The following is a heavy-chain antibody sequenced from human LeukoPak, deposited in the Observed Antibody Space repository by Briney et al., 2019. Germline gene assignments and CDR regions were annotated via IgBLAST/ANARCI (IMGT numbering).Heavy chain of an antibody. CDR2: ISSSSSYI. J-gene: IGHJ4*02. V-gene: IGHV3-21*01. CDR1: GFTFSSYS. D-gene: IGHD3-10*01. Sequence: GGSLRLSCAASGFTFSSYSMNWVRQAPGKGLEWVSSISSSSSYIYYADSVKGRFTISRDNAKNSLYLQMNSLRAEDTAVYYCARDAPSYGSGSYRGQGTLVTVSS. CDR3: ARDAPSYGSGSY.